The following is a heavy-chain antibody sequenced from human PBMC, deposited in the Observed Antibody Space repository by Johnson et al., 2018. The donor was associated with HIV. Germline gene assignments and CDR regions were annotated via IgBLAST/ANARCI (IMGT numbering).Heavy chain of an antibody. CDR1: GFTFSNYG. CDR2: IRYDGDIT. D-gene: IGHD3-22*01. J-gene: IGHJ3*02. V-gene: IGHV3-30*02. Sequence: QVLLVESGGGVVQPGGSLRLSCAASGFTFSNYGMHWVRQAPGKGLEWVAFIRYDGDITYYANSVKGRFIISRDNSENTLYLQMGSLRAEDMAVYYCARGGYYYDGDGAFDIWGQGTMVTVSS. CDR3: ARGGYYYDGDGAFDI.